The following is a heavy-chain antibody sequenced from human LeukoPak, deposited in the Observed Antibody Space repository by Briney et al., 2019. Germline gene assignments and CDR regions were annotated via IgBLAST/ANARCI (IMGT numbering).Heavy chain of an antibody. V-gene: IGHV1-69*06. D-gene: IGHD4-17*01. CDR3: ARTAYTVTTQDTSYQLGY. CDR1: GGTFSSYA. CDR2: IIPIFGTA. J-gene: IGHJ4*02. Sequence: SVKVSCKASGGTFSSYAISWVRQAPGQGLEWMGGIIPIFGTANYAQKFQGRVTITADKSTSTAYMELSSLRSEDTAVYYCARTAYTVTTQDTSYQLGYWGQGTLVTVSS.